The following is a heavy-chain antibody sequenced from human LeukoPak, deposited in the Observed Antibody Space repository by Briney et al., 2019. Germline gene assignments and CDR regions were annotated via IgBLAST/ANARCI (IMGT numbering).Heavy chain of an antibody. CDR2: IYYSGST. Sequence: PSQTLSLTCTVSGGSISSGDYYWSWIRQPPGKGLEWIGYIYYSGSTYYNPSLKSRVTISVDTSKNQFSLKLSSVTAADTAVYYCARELDGEYYYDSSGYYKYNWFDPWGQGTLVTVSS. J-gene: IGHJ5*02. CDR3: ARELDGEYYYDSSGYYKYNWFDP. D-gene: IGHD3-22*01. V-gene: IGHV4-30-4*01. CDR1: GGSISSGDYY.